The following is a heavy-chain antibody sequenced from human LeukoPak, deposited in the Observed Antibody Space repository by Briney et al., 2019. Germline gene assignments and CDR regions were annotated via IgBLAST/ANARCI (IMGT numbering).Heavy chain of an antibody. CDR3: ARDRFLHYFNY. Sequence: SGTLSLTCAVSGGSISSSNWWSWVRQPPGKGLEWIGSIYYSGSTYYNPSLKSRVTISVDTSKNQFSLKLSSVTPEDTAVYYCARDRFLHYFNYWGQGTLVTVSS. J-gene: IGHJ4*02. V-gene: IGHV4-4*02. CDR1: GGSISSSNW. CDR2: IYYSGST. D-gene: IGHD2/OR15-2a*01.